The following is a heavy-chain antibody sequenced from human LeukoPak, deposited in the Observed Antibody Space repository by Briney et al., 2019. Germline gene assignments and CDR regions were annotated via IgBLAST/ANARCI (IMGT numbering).Heavy chain of an antibody. CDR3: ARARYETRIWPKSRYDYYHYMDV. D-gene: IGHD3-3*01. CDR2: INAGNGNT. Sequence: ASVKVSCKASGYTFTSYTIHWVRQDPGQRLEWMGWINAGNGNTKYTQEFQDRVTITMDTSTSTAYMELSSLRSEDTAVYYCARARYETRIWPKSRYDYYHYMDVWGKGTTVTVSS. J-gene: IGHJ6*03. CDR1: GYTFTSYT. V-gene: IGHV1-3*03.